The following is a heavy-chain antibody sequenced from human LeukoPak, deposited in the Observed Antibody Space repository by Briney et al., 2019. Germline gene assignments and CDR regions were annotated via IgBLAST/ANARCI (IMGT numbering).Heavy chain of an antibody. CDR3: ARVYYDFWSGYSHFDY. CDR2: IYSGGST. V-gene: IGHV3-53*01. Sequence: GGSLRLSCAASGFTVSSNYMSWVRQAPGKGLEWVSVIYSGGSTYYADSVKGRFTISRDNSKNTLYLQMNSLRAEDTAVYYCARVYYDFWSGYSHFDYWGQGTLVTVSS. D-gene: IGHD3-3*01. J-gene: IGHJ4*02. CDR1: GFTVSSNY.